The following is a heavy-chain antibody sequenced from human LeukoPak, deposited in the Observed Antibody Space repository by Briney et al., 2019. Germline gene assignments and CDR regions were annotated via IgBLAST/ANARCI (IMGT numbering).Heavy chain of an antibody. CDR2: INQVGSQT. D-gene: IGHD2-21*01. J-gene: IGHJ4*02. CDR3: ARDGNKPVVEYDY. V-gene: IGHV3-7*01. Sequence: PGGSLRLSCAASGFTFSNYWMSWVRQTPGEGLEYLANINQVGSQTYYMDSVKGRFTISRDNAQNSLYQQIDSLRAEDAAVYYCARDGNKPVVEYDYWGQGTLVTVSS. CDR1: GFTFSNYW.